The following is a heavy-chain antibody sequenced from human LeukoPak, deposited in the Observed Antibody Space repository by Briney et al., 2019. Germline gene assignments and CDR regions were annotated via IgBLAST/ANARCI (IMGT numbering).Heavy chain of an antibody. V-gene: IGHV1-8*01. D-gene: IGHD3-3*01. CDR1: GYTFTSYD. J-gene: IGHJ6*03. CDR3: ARVHQRWRYDFWSGYYPAYYYYYYMDV. CDR2: MNPNSGNT. Sequence: ASVKVSCKASGYTFTSYDINWVRQATGQGLEWVGWMNPNSGNTGYAQKFQGRVTMTRNTSISTAYMELSSLRSEDTAVYYCARVHQRWRYDFWSGYYPAYYYYYYMDVWGKGTTVTVSS.